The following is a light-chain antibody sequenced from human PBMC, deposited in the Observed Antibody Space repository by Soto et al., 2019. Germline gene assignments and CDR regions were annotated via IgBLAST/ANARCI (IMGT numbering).Light chain of an antibody. CDR2: NTN. Sequence: QSVLTQPPSASGTPGQRVTISCSGSSSNIGSNTVNWYQQLPGTAPKLLIYNTNQRPSGVPDRFSGSKSGTSASLAISGLQSEDEVEYYCAAWDDSLSGWVFGGGTKLTV. V-gene: IGLV1-44*01. CDR3: AAWDDSLSGWV. CDR1: SSNIGSNT. J-gene: IGLJ3*02.